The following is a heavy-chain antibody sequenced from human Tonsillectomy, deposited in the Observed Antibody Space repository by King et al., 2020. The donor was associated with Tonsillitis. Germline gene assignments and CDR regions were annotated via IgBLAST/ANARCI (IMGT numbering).Heavy chain of an antibody. CDR3: ARGTDWGEWEPDYYFDY. V-gene: IGHV6-1*01. J-gene: IGHJ4*02. CDR2: TYYRSKWYN. CDR1: GDSVSSNSAA. D-gene: IGHD1-26*01. Sequence: VQLQQSGPGLVNPSQTLSLTCAISGDSVSSNSAAWNWIRQSPSRGLEWLGRTYYRSKWYNDYAVSVKSRITINPDTSKNQFSLQLNSVTPEDTAVYYCARGTDWGEWEPDYYFDYWGQGTLVTVSS.